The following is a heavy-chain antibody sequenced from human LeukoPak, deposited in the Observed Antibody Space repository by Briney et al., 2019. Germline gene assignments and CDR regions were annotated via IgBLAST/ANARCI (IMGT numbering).Heavy chain of an antibody. CDR1: GFIFSDYY. J-gene: IGHJ4*02. D-gene: IGHD2-15*01. V-gene: IGHV3-11*05. CDR3: ARGSPPDY. CDR2: ISSSSIYT. Sequence: GSLRLSCAASGFIFSDYYMSWIRPAPGKGLEWLSYISSSSIYTSYSDSVKGRFTISRDNAKNSLYLQLNSLRAEDTAVYYCARGSPPDYWGQGPLVAVSS.